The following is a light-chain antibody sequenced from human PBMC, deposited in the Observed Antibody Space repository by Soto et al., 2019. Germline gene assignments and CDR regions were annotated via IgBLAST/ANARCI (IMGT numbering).Light chain of an antibody. CDR3: SSYTSSSIPHVV. V-gene: IGLV2-14*01. CDR2: DVS. Sequence: QSALTQPASVSGSPGQSITISCTGTSSDVGGYNYVSWYQQHPGKAPKLMIYDVSNRPSGVSNRFSGSKSGNTASLPISGLQAEDEADYYCSSYTSSSIPHVVFGGGTKLTVL. CDR1: SSDVGGYNY. J-gene: IGLJ2*01.